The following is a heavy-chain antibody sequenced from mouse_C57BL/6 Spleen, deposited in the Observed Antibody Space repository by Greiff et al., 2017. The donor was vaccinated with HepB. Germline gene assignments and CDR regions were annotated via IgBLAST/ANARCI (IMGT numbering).Heavy chain of an antibody. V-gene: IGHV5-4*01. Sequence: EVQRVESGGGLVKPGGSLKLSCAASGFTFSSYAMSWVRQTPEKRLEWVATISDGGSYTYYPDNVKGRFTISRDNAKNNLYLQMSHLKSEDTAMYYCARDLDGYYDYYAMDYWGQGTSVTVSS. J-gene: IGHJ4*01. CDR2: ISDGGSYT. CDR1: GFTFSSYA. D-gene: IGHD2-3*01. CDR3: ARDLDGYYDYYAMDY.